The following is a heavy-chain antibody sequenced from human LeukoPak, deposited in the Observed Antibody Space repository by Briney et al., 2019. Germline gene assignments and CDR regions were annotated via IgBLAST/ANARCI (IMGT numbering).Heavy chain of an antibody. CDR3: AKVAVIGYYYDSSGYYADY. CDR2: ISGSGGST. D-gene: IGHD3-22*01. Sequence: GGSLRLSCAASGFTFSSYAMSWVRQAPGEGLEWVSAISGSGGSTYYADSVKGRFTISRDNSKNTLYLQMNSLRAEDTAVYYCAKVAVIGYYYDSSGYYADYWGQGTLVTVSS. V-gene: IGHV3-23*01. CDR1: GFTFSSYA. J-gene: IGHJ4*02.